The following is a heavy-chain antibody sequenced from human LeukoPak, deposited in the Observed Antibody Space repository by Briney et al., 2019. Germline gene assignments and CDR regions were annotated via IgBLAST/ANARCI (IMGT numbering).Heavy chain of an antibody. CDR3: ARGHIAVAGLSNDY. J-gene: IGHJ4*02. CDR2: INPNSGGT. CDR1: GYTFTGYY. D-gene: IGHD6-19*01. Sequence: ASVKVSCKASGYTFTGYYMHWVRQAPGQGLEWMGWINPNSGGTNYAQKFQGRVTMTRDTSISTAYMELSRLRSEDTAVYYCARGHIAVAGLSNDYWAREPWSPSPQ. V-gene: IGHV1-2*02.